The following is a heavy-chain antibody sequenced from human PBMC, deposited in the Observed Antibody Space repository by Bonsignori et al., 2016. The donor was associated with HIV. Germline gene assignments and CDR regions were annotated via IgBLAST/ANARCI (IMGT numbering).Heavy chain of an antibody. CDR3: ARATFGSGSYSNPPHFDF. CDR2: INPTGGST. V-gene: IGHV1-46*02. J-gene: IGHJ4*02. D-gene: IGHD3-10*01. CDR1: GYTFNIYY. Sequence: QVQLVQSGAEVKKPGASVKVSCKASGYTFNIYYIHWVRQAPGQGLEWVGSINPTGGSTTYTQRFQGRVTMTRDTSTTTVYMELSSLRSEDTAVYYCARATFGSGSYSNPPHFDFWGQGTLVSVS.